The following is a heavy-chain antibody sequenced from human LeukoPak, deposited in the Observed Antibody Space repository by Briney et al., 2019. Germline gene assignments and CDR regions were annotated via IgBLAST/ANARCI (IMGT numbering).Heavy chain of an antibody. CDR3: ARNRLAFGYYYYMDV. CDR1: GFTFSSYG. Sequence: GRSLRLSCAASGFTFSSYGMHWVRQAPGKGLEWVAVIWYDGSNKYYADSVKGRFTISRDNSKNTLYLQMNSLRAEDTAVYYCARNRLAFGYYYYMDVWGKGTTVTVSS. D-gene: IGHD3-9*01. V-gene: IGHV3-33*01. CDR2: IWYDGSNK. J-gene: IGHJ6*03.